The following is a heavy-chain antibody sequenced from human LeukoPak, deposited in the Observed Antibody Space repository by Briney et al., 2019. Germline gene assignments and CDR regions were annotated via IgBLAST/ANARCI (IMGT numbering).Heavy chain of an antibody. D-gene: IGHD3-10*01. CDR1: GGTFSSYA. V-gene: IGHV1-69*05. CDR3: ARDLAGSSSMDV. Sequence: SVKVSCKASGGTFSSYAISWVRQAPGQGLEWMGGIIPIFGTANYAQKFQGRVTITTDESTSTAYMELSSLRSEDTAVYYCARDLAGSSSMDVWGKGTTVTVSS. CDR2: IIPIFGTA. J-gene: IGHJ6*04.